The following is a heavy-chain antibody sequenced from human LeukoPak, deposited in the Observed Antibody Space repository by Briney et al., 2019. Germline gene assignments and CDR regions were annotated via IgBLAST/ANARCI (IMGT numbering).Heavy chain of an antibody. CDR3: ARSIAAAGRDGGPDN. V-gene: IGHV4-61*02. Sequence: PSETLSLTCTVSRGSISSGSYYWSWIRQPAGKGLDWIGRIYTSGSTNYNPSLKSRVTISVDTSKNQFSLKLSSVTAADTAVYYCARSIAAAGRDGGPDNWGQGTLVTVSS. D-gene: IGHD6-13*01. J-gene: IGHJ1*01. CDR1: RGSISSGSYY. CDR2: IYTSGST.